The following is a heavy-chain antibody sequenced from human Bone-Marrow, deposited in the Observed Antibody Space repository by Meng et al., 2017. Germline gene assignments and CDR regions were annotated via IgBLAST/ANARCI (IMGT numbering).Heavy chain of an antibody. CDR3: VGGGQQVAHY. CDR2: IVTGVSP. J-gene: IGHJ4*02. Sequence: GCLGPLGGSPGASCGAVCIHVYMNRIGLVPRAPGNGLEWVNGIVTGVSPHYTTSVRGRFNISRDNSKNTFSLQMNSLKPDDTGVYYCVGGGQQVAHYWGQGTLVTVSS. CDR1: IHVYMNR. D-gene: IGHD3-16*01. V-gene: IGHV3-66*02.